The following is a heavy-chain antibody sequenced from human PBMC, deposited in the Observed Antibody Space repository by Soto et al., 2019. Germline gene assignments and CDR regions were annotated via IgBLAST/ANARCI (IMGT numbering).Heavy chain of an antibody. V-gene: IGHV3-23*01. CDR2: ISGSGGST. Sequence: GGSLRLSCAASGFTFSSYAMSWVRQAPGKGLEWVSAISGSGGSTYYADSVKGRFTMSRDNSQSTLYLQMNSLRDDDTAVYYCAKVPYYYGSAQRGWFDPWGQGTLVTVSS. CDR3: AKVPYYYGSAQRGWFDP. J-gene: IGHJ5*02. CDR1: GFTFSSYA. D-gene: IGHD3-10*01.